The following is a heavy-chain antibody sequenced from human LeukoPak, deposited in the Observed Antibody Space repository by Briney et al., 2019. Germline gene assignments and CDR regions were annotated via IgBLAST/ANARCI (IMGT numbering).Heavy chain of an antibody. J-gene: IGHJ6*02. CDR3: AREGTIFGVDYYYYGMDV. CDR2: ISYDGSNK. CDR1: GFTFSSYA. V-gene: IGHV3-30-3*01. D-gene: IGHD3-3*01. Sequence: GGSLRLSCAASGFTFSSYAMHWVRQAPGKGLEWVAVISYDGSNKYYADSVKGRFTISRDNSKNTLYLQMNSLRAEDTAVYYCAREGTIFGVDYYYYGMDVWGQGTTVTVSS.